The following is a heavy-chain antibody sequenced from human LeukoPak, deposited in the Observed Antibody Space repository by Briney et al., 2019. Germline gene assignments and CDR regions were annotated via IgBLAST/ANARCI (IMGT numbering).Heavy chain of an antibody. Sequence: SETLSLTCAVSGYSISSGYYWGWIRQPPGKGLEWIGSIYHSGSTYYNPSLKSRVTISVDTSKNQFSLKLSSVTAADTAVYYCARVGVGYYGSGSYSDYWGQGTLVTVSS. D-gene: IGHD3-10*01. CDR2: IYHSGST. CDR1: GYSISSGYY. CDR3: ARVGVGYYGSGSYSDY. J-gene: IGHJ4*02. V-gene: IGHV4-38-2*01.